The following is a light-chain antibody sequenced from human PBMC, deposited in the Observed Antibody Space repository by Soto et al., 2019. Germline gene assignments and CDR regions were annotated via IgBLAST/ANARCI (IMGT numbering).Light chain of an antibody. J-gene: IGLJ1*01. CDR2: EVT. CDR3: SSSAASNTLYV. Sequence: QSALTQPPSASGSPGRSVTISCTGTSGDVGAYNSVSWYQQYPGKAPKLIIYEVTKRPSGVPDRFSGSKSGNTASLTVSGLQADDEADYYCSSSAASNTLYVFGTGTKLTVL. V-gene: IGLV2-8*01. CDR1: SGDVGAYNS.